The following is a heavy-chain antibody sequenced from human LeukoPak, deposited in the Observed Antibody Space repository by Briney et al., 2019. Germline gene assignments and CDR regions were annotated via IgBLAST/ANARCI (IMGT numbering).Heavy chain of an antibody. D-gene: IGHD4-17*01. CDR2: IYYSGST. V-gene: IGHV4-59*01. CDR1: GGSISSYY. CDR3: ARDNGDYGEYFQH. Sequence: SETLSLTCTVSGGSISSYYWSWIRQPPGKGLEWIGYIYYSGSTNYNPSLKSRVTISVDTSKNQFSLKLSSVTAADTAVYYCARDNGDYGEYFQHWGRGTLVTVSS. J-gene: IGHJ1*01.